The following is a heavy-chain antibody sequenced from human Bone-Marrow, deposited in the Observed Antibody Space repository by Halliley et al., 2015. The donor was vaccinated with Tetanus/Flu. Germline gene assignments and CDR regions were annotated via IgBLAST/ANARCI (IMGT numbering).Heavy chain of an antibody. CDR1: GNTFTNYG. J-gene: IGHJ5*02. CDR3: ATRDA. Sequence: QLVQSGVEVKKPGASVKASCKASGNTFTNYGVIWVRQAPGQGLDWMGWIRANNGDTHYTQSLQGRATMTTDTSTNTAYMELRSLRFDDPAVYYFATRDAWGQGTLVSVSS. V-gene: IGHV1-18*01. CDR2: IRANNGDT.